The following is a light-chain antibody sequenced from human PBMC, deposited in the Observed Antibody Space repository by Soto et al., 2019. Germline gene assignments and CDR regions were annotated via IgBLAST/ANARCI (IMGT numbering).Light chain of an antibody. CDR2: AAT. CDR1: QGISYY. Sequence: DIQMTQSPSSLSASVGDRITITCRASQGISYYLAWYQQKPGEVPKLLIYAATTLQSGVPSWFSGSGSGTDFTLTISSLQPDDVASYYCQKYISVPGTFGGGTKVEIK. V-gene: IGKV1-27*01. CDR3: QKYISVPGT. J-gene: IGKJ4*01.